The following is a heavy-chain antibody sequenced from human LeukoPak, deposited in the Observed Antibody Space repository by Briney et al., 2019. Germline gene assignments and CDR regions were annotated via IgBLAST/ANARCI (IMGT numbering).Heavy chain of an antibody. J-gene: IGHJ4*02. CDR1: GVTVSRNY. CDR3: AIHSSGYHPYFDY. D-gene: IGHD3-22*01. CDR2: IYSGGST. V-gene: IGHV3-53*01. Sequence: GGALRLSCAASGVTVSRNYMSWVRQAPGEGLGWGSVIYSGGSTYYADSVKGRFTISRDNSKNTLYLQMNSLRAEDTAVYYCAIHSSGYHPYFDYWGQGTLVTVSS.